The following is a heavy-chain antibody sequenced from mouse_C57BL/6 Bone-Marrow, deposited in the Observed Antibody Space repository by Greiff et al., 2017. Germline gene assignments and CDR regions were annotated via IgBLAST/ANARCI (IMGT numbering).Heavy chain of an antibody. CDR2: ISSGSSTI. D-gene: IGHD2-13*01. CDR3: ARGLYYGGFAY. V-gene: IGHV5-17*01. J-gene: IGHJ3*01. CDR1: GFTFSDYG. Sequence: DVQLVESGGGLVKPGGSLKLSCAASGFTFSDYGMHWVRQAPEKGLEWVAYISSGSSTIYYADTVKGRFTISRDNAKNTLFLQMTSLRSEDTAMYYCARGLYYGGFAYWGQGTLVTVSA.